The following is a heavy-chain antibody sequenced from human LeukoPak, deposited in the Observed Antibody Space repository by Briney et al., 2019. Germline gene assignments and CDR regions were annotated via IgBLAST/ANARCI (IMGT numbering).Heavy chain of an antibody. D-gene: IGHD2-21*01. J-gene: IGHJ3*01. V-gene: IGHV3-11*04. CDR3: ARRLPIAGGSSHAFNV. Sequence: GGSLRLSCAASGFTFSDYFMSWIRQAPGRGLGWVSYITNSDSSVYYADSVQGRFTISRDNAKNSLYLQMNSLRAEDTAVYYCARRLPIAGGSSHAFNVWGQGTMVTVSS. CDR1: GFTFSDYF. CDR2: ITNSDSSV.